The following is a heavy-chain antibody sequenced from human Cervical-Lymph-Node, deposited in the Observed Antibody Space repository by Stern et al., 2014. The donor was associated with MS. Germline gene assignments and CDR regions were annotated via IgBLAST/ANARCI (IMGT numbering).Heavy chain of an antibody. CDR2: LLHGGSA. CDR1: GGSIRSGNW. Sequence: QLQLQESGPGLVKPSGTLSLTCAVSGGSIRSGNWWSWVRQPPGKGLEWIGELLHGGSATYNWSLKSRVSLSVDKPKTRFSLKMSSVTAADTAVYYCARVHNNFWSRYAAFDYWGQGTLVTVSS. D-gene: IGHD3-3*01. CDR3: ARVHNNFWSRYAAFDY. J-gene: IGHJ4*02. V-gene: IGHV4-4*02.